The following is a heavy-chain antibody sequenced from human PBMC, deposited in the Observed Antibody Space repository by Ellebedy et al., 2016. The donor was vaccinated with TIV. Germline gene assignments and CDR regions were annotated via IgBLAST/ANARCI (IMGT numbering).Heavy chain of an antibody. CDR2: ISPDSGGT. V-gene: IGHV1-2*02. D-gene: IGHD2-21*02. CDR3: ARDRLTYGSYYMDV. Sequence: ASVKVSCKASGYTFTGYYLHWVRQAPGQGLEWMGWISPDSGGTNYAQKFQARVTMTRDTSISTSYMELSRLRSDDTAVYYCARDRLTYGSYYMDVWGRGTTVTVSS. CDR1: GYTFTGYY. J-gene: IGHJ6*03.